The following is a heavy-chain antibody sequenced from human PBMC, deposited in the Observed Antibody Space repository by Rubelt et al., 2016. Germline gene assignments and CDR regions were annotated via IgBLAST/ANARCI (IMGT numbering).Heavy chain of an antibody. V-gene: IGHV3-33*01. J-gene: IGHJ6*02. D-gene: IGHD2-2*01. CDR1: GFTFSSYG. Sequence: VQLLESGGGVVQPGRSLRLSCAASGFTFSSYGMHWVRQAPGKGLEWVAVIWYDGSNKYYADSVKGRFTISRDNSKNTLYLQMNSLRAEDAAVYYWARRPYCSSTSCQRRYYGMDVWGQGTTVTVSS. CDR2: IWYDGSNK. CDR3: ARRPYCSSTSCQRRYYGMDV.